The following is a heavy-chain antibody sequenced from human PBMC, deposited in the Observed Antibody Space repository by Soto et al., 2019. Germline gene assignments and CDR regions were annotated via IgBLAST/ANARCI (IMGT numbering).Heavy chain of an antibody. V-gene: IGHV3-33*01. CDR2: IWYDGSNK. CDR1: GFTFSSYG. J-gene: IGHJ4*02. CDR3: ARDALRATEFDY. Sequence: VQLVESGGGVVQPGRSLRLSCAASGFTFSSYGMHWVRQAPGKGLEWVAVIWYDGSNKYYADSVKGRFTISRDNYQNTLYLQMNSLRAEDTAVYYCARDALRATEFDYWGQGTLVAVSS.